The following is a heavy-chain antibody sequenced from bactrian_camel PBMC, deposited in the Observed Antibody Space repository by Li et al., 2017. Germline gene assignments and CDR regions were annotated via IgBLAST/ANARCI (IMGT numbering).Heavy chain of an antibody. CDR2: ISSDGRKA. Sequence: HVQLVESGGGSVQAGGSLRLSCVVSEYTHSTYAMGWFRQAPGKGLEWVSSISSDGRKAWYADSVKGRFTISRDNGKSTVNLQTNSLESEDTAMYFCAADPFLSPARFLQSVQLAFRRSITYWGQGTQVTVS. V-gene: IGHV3-2*01. CDR3: AADPFLSPARFLQSVQLAFRRSITY. J-gene: IGHJ4*01. D-gene: IGHD3*01. CDR1: EYTHSTYA.